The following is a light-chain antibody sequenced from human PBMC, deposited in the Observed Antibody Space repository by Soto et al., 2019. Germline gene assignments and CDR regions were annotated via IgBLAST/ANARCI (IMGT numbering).Light chain of an antibody. CDR3: QQSYSTPQT. Sequence: DIMLTQSPSSRSASVVERVTITFRASQSISTYLNWYQQKPGTAPKLLIYASYTLQSGVPSRFSGSGSGTDFTLTISSLQPEDFATYYCQQSYSTPQTFGQGTKVDIK. CDR1: QSISTY. J-gene: IGKJ1*01. CDR2: ASY. V-gene: IGKV1-39*01.